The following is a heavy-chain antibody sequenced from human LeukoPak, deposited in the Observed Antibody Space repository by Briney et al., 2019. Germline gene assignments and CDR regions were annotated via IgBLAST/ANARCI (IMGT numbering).Heavy chain of an antibody. CDR2: IYYSGST. J-gene: IGHJ4*02. V-gene: IGHV4-59*08. D-gene: IGHD4-17*01. CDR1: GGSISSYY. CDR3: ARIDDDYGDLVVGY. Sequence: PSETLPLTCTVSGGSISSYYWSWIRQPPGKGLEWIGYIYYSGSTNYNPSLKSRVTISVDTSKNQFSLKLSSVTAADTAVYYCARIDDDYGDLVVGYWGQGTLITVSS.